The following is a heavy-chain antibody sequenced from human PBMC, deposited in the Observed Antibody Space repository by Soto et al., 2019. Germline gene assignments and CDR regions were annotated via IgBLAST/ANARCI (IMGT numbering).Heavy chain of an antibody. CDR2: IYYSGST. D-gene: IGHD2-21*02. CDR1: GGSISSYY. J-gene: IGHJ5*02. CDR3: AREQYWGGDCYLFDP. Sequence: SETLSLTCTVSGGSISSYYWSWIRQPPGKGLEWIGYIYYSGSTNYNPSLKSRVTISVDTSKNQFSLKLSSVTAADTAVYYCAREQYWGGDCYLFDPWGQGTLVTVSS. V-gene: IGHV4-59*01.